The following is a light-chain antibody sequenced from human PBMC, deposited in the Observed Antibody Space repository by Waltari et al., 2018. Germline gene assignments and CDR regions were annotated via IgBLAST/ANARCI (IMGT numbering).Light chain of an antibody. CDR2: DYS. J-gene: IGLJ3*02. CDR1: NFESKS. CDR3: QVWDSSSDHHV. V-gene: IGLV3-21*02. Sequence: SYVVSQPPSVSVAPGQTARTTCGGNNFESKSVHWYQQKPGQAPVLVVSDYSDRPSGIPERFSGSKSGNTATLTISRVEAGDEADYYCQVWDSSSDHHVFGGGTRLTVL.